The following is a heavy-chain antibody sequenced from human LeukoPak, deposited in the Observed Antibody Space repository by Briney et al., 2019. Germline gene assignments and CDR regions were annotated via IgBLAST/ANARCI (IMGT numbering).Heavy chain of an antibody. D-gene: IGHD3-16*02. V-gene: IGHV3-74*01. CDR3: GRGYRGLYLDN. CDR1: GFTFSSYW. CDR2: INSDGSST. Sequence: PGGSLRLSCAASGFTFSSYWMHWVRQAPGKGLVWVSRINSDGSSTSYADSVKGRFTISRDNAKNTLYLQMNSLRAEDTAVYYCGRGYRGLYLDNWGQGTLVTVSS. J-gene: IGHJ4*02.